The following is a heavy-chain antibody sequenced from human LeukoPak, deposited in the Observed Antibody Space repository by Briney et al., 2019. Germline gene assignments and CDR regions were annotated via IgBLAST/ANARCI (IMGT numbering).Heavy chain of an antibody. CDR1: GFTFGDYA. D-gene: IGHD3-22*01. J-gene: IGHJ4*02. CDR3: TKTYYYDSSGYYSFDY. CDR2: IRSKAYGGTT. V-gene: IGHV3-49*03. Sequence: GSPRLSCTASGFTFGDYAMSWFRQAPGKGLEWVGFIRSKAYGGTTEYAASVKGRFTISRDDSKSIAYLQMNSLKTEDTAVYYCTKTYYYDSSGYYSFDYWGQGTLVTVSS.